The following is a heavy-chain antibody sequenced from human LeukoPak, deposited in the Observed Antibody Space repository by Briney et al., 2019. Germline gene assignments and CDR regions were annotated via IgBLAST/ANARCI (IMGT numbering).Heavy chain of an antibody. CDR2: ISAYNGNT. J-gene: IGHJ5*02. CDR3: ARNTYYYDSSGYYYEGWFDP. Sequence: ASVKVSCKASGYTFTSYGISWVRQAPGQGLEWMGWISAYNGNTNYAQKLQGRVTMTTDTSTSTAYMELRSLRSDDTAVYYCARNTYYYDSSGYYYEGWFDPWGQGTLVTVSP. D-gene: IGHD3-22*01. CDR1: GYTFTSYG. V-gene: IGHV1-18*01.